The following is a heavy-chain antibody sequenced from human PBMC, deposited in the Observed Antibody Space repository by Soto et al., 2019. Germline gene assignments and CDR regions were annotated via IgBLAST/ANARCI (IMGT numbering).Heavy chain of an antibody. CDR3: AGAGPTFEY. CDR2: INPNSGDT. CDR1: GYTFTGYY. D-gene: IGHD6-19*01. V-gene: IGHV1-2*02. Sequence: QVQLVQSGAEVKKPGASVKVSCKTSGYTFTGYYIHWVRQAPGQGLEWMALINPNSGDTNYGHKFQGIVTLTTDTTINSIYMEVPRLRCDDTAVYYCAGAGPTFEYWRQSTQVTVFS. J-gene: IGHJ4*02.